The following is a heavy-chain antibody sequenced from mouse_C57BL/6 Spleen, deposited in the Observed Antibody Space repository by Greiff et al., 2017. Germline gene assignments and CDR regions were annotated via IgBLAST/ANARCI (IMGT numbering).Heavy chain of an antibody. CDR3: ARIDGNYEYFDV. CDR1: GFSLSTSGMG. Sequence: QVTLKVSGPGILQSSQTLSLTCSLSGFSLSTSGMGVSWIRQPSGKGLEWLAHIYWDDDKRYNPSLKSRLTISKDTSRNQVFLKITSVDTADTATYYCARIDGNYEYFDVWGTGTTVTVSS. D-gene: IGHD2-1*01. J-gene: IGHJ1*03. CDR2: IYWDDDK. V-gene: IGHV8-12*01.